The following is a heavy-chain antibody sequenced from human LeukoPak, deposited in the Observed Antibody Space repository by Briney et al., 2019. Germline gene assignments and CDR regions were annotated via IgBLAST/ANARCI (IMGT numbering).Heavy chain of an antibody. CDR3: ARAGSFWHYVY. CDR2: IKQDGSEK. J-gene: IGHJ4*02. D-gene: IGHD1-7*01. V-gene: IGHV3-7*01. CDR1: GFTFSGFW. Sequence: GGSLRLSCAASGFTFSGFWMSWVRQTPGKGLEWVANIKQDGSEKYYVDSVKGRFTISRENAKNSLSLQMNSLRVEDTAVYYCARAGSFWHYVYWGQGTLVTVSS.